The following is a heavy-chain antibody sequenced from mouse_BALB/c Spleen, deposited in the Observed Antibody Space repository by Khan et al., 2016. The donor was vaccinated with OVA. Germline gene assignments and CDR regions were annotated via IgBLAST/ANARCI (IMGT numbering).Heavy chain of an antibody. D-gene: IGHD2-4*01. CDR1: AFTIKDTY. CDR3: GGSTMILGFAY. V-gene: IGHV14-3*02. J-gene: IGHJ3*01. Sequence: VQLKESGAELVKPGASVKLSCTASAFTIKDTYMHWVKQRPAQGLEWIGRIDPANGNTKYDPKFQGKATITADTSSNTAYLHLNSLTSEDIAVYYYGGSTMILGFAYWGQGTLVTVSA. CDR2: IDPANGNT.